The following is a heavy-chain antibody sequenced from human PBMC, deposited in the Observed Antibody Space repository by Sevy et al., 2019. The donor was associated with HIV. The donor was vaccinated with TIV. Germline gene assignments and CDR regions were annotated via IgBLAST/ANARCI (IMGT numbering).Heavy chain of an antibody. V-gene: IGHV3-30*03. CDR3: ATGRQGATYGY. CDR1: GFNFRIYA. D-gene: IGHD1-26*01. J-gene: IGHJ4*02. Sequence: GGSLRLSCAASGFNFRIYAMHWVRQAPGKGLEWGAVISNDGSDKFYAKSVKGRFTISRDNSKNMVFLQLNSLRGDDTAVYYCATGRQGATYGYWGQGTPVTVSS. CDR2: ISNDGSDK.